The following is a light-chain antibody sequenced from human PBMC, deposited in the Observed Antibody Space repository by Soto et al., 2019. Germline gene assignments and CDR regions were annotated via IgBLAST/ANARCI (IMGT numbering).Light chain of an antibody. CDR2: DVS. J-gene: IGLJ1*01. CDR3: SSYTSSNTYV. V-gene: IGLV2-14*03. CDR1: ISDVSGYNF. Sequence: QSALTQPASVSGSPGQSITISCTGTISDVSGYNFVSWYRQYPGEAPKLMIYDVSNRPSGVSNRFSGSKSGNTASLTISGLQAEDEADYYCSSYTSSNTYVFGTGTQLTVL.